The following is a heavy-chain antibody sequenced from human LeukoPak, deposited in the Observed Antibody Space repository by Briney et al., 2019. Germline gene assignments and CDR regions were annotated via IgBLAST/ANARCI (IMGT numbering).Heavy chain of an antibody. Sequence: GRSLRLSCAASGFTFSSYAMHWVRQAPGKGLEWVAVISYDGSNKYYADSVKGRFTISRDNSKNTLYLQMNSLRAEDTAVYYCARDRRNDILTYGAFDIWGQGTMVTVSS. J-gene: IGHJ3*02. CDR3: ARDRRNDILTYGAFDI. D-gene: IGHD3-9*01. CDR2: ISYDGSNK. V-gene: IGHV3-30*04. CDR1: GFTFSSYA.